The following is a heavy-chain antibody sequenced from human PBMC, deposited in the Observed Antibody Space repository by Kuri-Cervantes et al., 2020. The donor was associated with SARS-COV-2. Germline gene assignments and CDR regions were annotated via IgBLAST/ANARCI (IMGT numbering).Heavy chain of an antibody. Sequence: ASVKVSCKASGYTFTSYGITWVRQAPGQGLEWMGWISHYSGNTDYAQRVQDRVILTRDTSTSTVYMELRSLKSDDTAVYFCARGDFTAGFYWGQGTQVTVSS. V-gene: IGHV1-18*01. D-gene: IGHD2-15*01. CDR1: GYTFTSYG. J-gene: IGHJ4*02. CDR2: ISHYSGNT. CDR3: ARGDFTAGFY.